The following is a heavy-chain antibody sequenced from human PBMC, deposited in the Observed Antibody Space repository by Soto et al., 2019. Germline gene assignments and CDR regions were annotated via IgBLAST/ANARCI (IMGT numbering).Heavy chain of an antibody. CDR1: GYTFTGYY. V-gene: IGHV1-2*04. CDR3: ARGDSTDCSNGVCSFFYNHDMDV. J-gene: IGHJ6*02. D-gene: IGHD2-8*01. CDR2: INPNSGGT. Sequence: AASVKVSCKASGYTFTGYYMHWVRQAPGQGLEWMGWINPNSGGTNYAQKFQGWVTMTTDTSISTASMELTRLTSDDTAIYYCARGDSTDCSNGVCSFFYNHDMDVWGQGTTVTVSS.